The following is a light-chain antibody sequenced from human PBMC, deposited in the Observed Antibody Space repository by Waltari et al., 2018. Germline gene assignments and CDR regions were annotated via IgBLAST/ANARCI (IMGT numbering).Light chain of an antibody. CDR3: SSYITTNTLEL. V-gene: IGLV2-14*03. CDR1: SSDVGSYNY. J-gene: IGLJ2*01. Sequence: QSALTQPASVSGSPGQSITISCTGTSSDVGSYNYVSWYQQQPVKAPNLMLYDVSYRPSGVSNRFSVSKSGNTASLTISGLQAEDEADYYYSSYITTNTLELFGGGTSLTVL. CDR2: DVS.